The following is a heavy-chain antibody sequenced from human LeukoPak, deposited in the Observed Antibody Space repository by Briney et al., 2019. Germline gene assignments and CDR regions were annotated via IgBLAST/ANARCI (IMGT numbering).Heavy chain of an antibody. D-gene: IGHD5-18*01. J-gene: IGHJ5*02. CDR3: ASDSTITWFYL. V-gene: IGHV4-38-2*01. CDR1: GYSISSGYY. CDR2: MHHSGNT. Sequence: PSETLSLTCDVSGYSISSGYYWGWIRQPPGKGLEWIGSMHHSGNTYYNPSLKSRVPISVDMFKNHFSLKLSAVTAADTAVYYCASDSTITWFYLWGQGTLVTVSS.